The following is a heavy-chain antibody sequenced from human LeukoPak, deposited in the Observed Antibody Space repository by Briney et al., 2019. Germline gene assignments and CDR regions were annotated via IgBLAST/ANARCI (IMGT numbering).Heavy chain of an antibody. J-gene: IGHJ4*02. V-gene: IGHV3-11*01. D-gene: IGHD6-19*01. CDR2: ISSSGSTI. Sequence: PGGSLRLSCAASGFTFSDYYMTWIRQAPGKGLEWVSDISSSGSTIYYADSIKGQFTISRDNAKNSVFLQMNSLRAEDTAVYYCARVGPYSSGWYSQNYFDYWGQGTLVTVSS. CDR3: ARVGPYSSGWYSQNYFDY. CDR1: GFTFSDYY.